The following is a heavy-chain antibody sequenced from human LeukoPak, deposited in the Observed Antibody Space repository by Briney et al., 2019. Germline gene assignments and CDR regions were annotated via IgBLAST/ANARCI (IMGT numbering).Heavy chain of an antibody. J-gene: IGHJ6*02. CDR2: VNRDGSET. CDR3: ARNNGMDV. CDR1: GFALSSHW. Sequence: GGSLRLSCAASGFALSSHWMTWVRQVPGRGPEWVANVNRDGSETYYLDSVKGRFTISKGNAKNSLYLQMNSLRAEDTALYHCARNNGMDVWGQGTTVIVSS. V-gene: IGHV3-7*03.